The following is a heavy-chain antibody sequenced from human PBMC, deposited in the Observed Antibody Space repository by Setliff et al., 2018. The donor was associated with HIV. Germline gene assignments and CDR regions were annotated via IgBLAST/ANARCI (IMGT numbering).Heavy chain of an antibody. CDR1: GGSFSGYY. D-gene: IGHD2-8*01. CDR3: ARDLHANYHAVHI. Sequence: SETLSLTCAVNGGSFSGYYWSWIRQPPGKGLEWIGHIYYSGSTFYNPSLQSRLTMSPDTSKNQFSLKMTSVTAADTAVYFCARDLHANYHAVHIWGQGTMVTVSS. V-gene: IGHV4-34*09. CDR2: IYYSGST. J-gene: IGHJ3*02.